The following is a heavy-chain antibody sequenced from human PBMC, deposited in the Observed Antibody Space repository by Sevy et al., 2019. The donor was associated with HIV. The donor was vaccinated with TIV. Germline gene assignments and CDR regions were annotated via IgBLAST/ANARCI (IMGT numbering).Heavy chain of an antibody. D-gene: IGHD3-3*01. CDR1: GFTFSSFE. J-gene: IGHJ6*02. V-gene: IGHV3-48*03. CDR2: ISSSGDTT. Sequence: GGSLRLSCPASGFTFSSFEMNWVRQAPGKGLEWVSYISSSGDTTDYADSVRGRFTISRDNAKKSLYLQMNSLRAEDTAIYYCAKRGGQYDLGMDVWGQGTTVTVSS. CDR3: AKRGGQYDLGMDV.